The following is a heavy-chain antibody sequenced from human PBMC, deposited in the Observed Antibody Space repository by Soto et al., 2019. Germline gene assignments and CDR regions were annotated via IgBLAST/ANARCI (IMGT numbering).Heavy chain of an antibody. D-gene: IGHD6-13*01. CDR1: GGSISSGGHY. J-gene: IGHJ6*02. CDR3: ASSIAAAGTVYYYGMDV. V-gene: IGHV4-31*03. Sequence: QVQLQESGPGLVKPSQTLSLTSTVSGGSISSGGHYWSWIRQHPGKGLEWIGYIYYSGSTYYNPSLKSRVTISVDTSKNQFSLKLSSVTAADTAVYYCASSIAAAGTVYYYGMDVWGQRTTVTVSS. CDR2: IYYSGST.